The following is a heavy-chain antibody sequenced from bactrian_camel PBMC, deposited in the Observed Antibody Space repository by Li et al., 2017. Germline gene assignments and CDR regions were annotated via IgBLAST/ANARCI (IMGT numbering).Heavy chain of an antibody. J-gene: IGHJ4*01. V-gene: IGHV3S1*01. Sequence: HVQLVESGGGLAQPGGSLRLSCEMSVFTFDNNWMHWIRQTPGKGPEWVSGIVSGGAKTLYADSVKGRFTISRDDAKKTLILQMNGLNNDDTGVYYCANSVVPGKYWGQGTQVTVS. CDR3: ANSVVPGKY. CDR2: IVSGGAKT. CDR1: VFTFDNNW. D-gene: IGHD2*01.